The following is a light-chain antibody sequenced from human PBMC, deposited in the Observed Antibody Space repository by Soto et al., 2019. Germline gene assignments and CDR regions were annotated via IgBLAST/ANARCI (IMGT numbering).Light chain of an antibody. V-gene: IGKV3-20*01. CDR1: QSVSSSS. CDR3: QQYGSLSWA. J-gene: IGKJ1*01. CDR2: GAS. Sequence: EIVLTQFPDTLSLSPGERATLSCRASQSVSSSSLAWYQQRRGQAPRLLIHGASGRATGIPDRFSGSGSGTDFTLTISRLEPEDFAVYYCQQYGSLSWAFGQGTKVDIK.